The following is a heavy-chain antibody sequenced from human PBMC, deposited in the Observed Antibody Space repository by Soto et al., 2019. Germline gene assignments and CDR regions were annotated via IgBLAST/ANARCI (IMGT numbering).Heavy chain of an antibody. CDR3: ARAVLSSSRPSYYEYGMDV. Sequence: SLKGYCKTSGGAFSGNSVNWGRQAPGQGLEWMGSIIPLFGTTDYAQNFQGRVTISADKFTNTAYMELSSLRSEDTAVYFCARAVLSSSRPSYYEYGMDVWGQGTTVTVSS. D-gene: IGHD3-16*01. CDR1: GGAFSGNS. J-gene: IGHJ6*02. CDR2: IIPLFGTT. V-gene: IGHV1-69*06.